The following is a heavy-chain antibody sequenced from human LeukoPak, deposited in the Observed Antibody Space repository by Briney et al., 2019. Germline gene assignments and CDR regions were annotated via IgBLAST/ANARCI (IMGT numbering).Heavy chain of an antibody. D-gene: IGHD4-17*01. CDR2: IYPGDSDT. V-gene: IGHV5-51*01. Sequence: GESLKISCKGSGYSFTSYWIGWVRQMPGKGLEWMGIIYPGDSDTRYSPSFQGQVTISADKSISTAYLQWSSLKASDTAMYYCARRSFGPTTVTTNFDYWGQGTLVTVSS. J-gene: IGHJ4*02. CDR3: ARRSFGPTTVTTNFDY. CDR1: GYSFTSYW.